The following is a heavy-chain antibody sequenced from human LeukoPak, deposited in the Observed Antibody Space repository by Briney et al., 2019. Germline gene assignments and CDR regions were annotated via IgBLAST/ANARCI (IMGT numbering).Heavy chain of an antibody. CDR3: ARGRSSGSYNWFDP. V-gene: IGHV4-39*07. CDR2: INHSGST. D-gene: IGHD3-22*01. J-gene: IGHJ5*02. Sequence: PSETLSLTCTVSGGSISSSSYYWGWIRQPPGKGLEWIGEINHSGSTNYNPSLKSRVTISVDTSKNQLSLKLSSVTAADTAVYYCARGRSSGSYNWFDPWGQGTLVTVSS. CDR1: GGSISSSSYY.